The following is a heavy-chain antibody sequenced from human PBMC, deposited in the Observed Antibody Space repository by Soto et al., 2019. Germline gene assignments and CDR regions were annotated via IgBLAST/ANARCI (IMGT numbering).Heavy chain of an antibody. CDR3: AREGLITGTRYYYYGMDV. CDR2: INTNTGNP. J-gene: IGHJ6*02. D-gene: IGHD1-7*01. Sequence: GASVKVSCKASGYTFTSNAMSWVRQAPGQGLEWMGWINTNTGNPTYAQGFTGRFVFSLDTSVSTAYLQICSLKAEDTAVYYCAREGLITGTRYYYYGMDVWGQGTTVTVSS. V-gene: IGHV7-4-1*01. CDR1: GYTFTSNA.